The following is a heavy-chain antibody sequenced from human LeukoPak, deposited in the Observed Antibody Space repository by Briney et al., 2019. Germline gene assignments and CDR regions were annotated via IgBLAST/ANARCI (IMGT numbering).Heavy chain of an antibody. CDR1: GGSISNYY. CDR3: ARHNDFWSGKENDSFDY. Sequence: SETLSLTCTVSGGSISNYYWSWIRQPPGKGLEWIGYIYYSGSTNYNPSLKSRVTISVDTSKNQFSLKLSSVTAADTAVYYCARHNDFWSGKENDSFDYWGQGTLVTVSS. D-gene: IGHD3-3*01. J-gene: IGHJ4*02. V-gene: IGHV4-59*01. CDR2: IYYSGST.